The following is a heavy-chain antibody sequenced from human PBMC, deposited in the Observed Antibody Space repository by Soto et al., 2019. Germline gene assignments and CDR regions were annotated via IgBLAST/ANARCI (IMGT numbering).Heavy chain of an antibody. J-gene: IGHJ4*02. CDR1: GGSFSGYY. CDR3: ARGRKWLRDFKPFDY. D-gene: IGHD5-12*01. V-gene: IGHV4-34*01. CDR2: INHSGST. Sequence: SETLSLTCAVYGGSFSGYYWSWIRQPPGKGLEWIGEINHSGSTNYNPSLKSRVTISLDTSKNQFSLKLSSVTAADTAVYYCARGRKWLRDFKPFDYWGQGTLVTVSS.